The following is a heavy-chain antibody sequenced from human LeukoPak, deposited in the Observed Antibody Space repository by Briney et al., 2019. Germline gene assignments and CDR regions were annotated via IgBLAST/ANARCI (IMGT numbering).Heavy chain of an antibody. V-gene: IGHV4-38-2*02. CDR1: GYSISSGYY. Sequence: PETLSLTCTVSGYSISSGYYWGWIRQPPGKGLEWIGIIYHSGSTYYNPSLKSRVTISVDTSKNQFSLKLSSVTAADTAVYYCARWSGGSDYYFDYWGLGTLVTVSS. D-gene: IGHD6-25*01. J-gene: IGHJ4*02. CDR2: IYHSGST. CDR3: ARWSGGSDYYFDY.